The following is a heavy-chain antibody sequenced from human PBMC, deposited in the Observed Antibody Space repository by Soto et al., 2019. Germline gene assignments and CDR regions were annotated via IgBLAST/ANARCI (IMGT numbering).Heavy chain of an antibody. CDR3: ARDLIAAAGIAL. J-gene: IGHJ4*02. D-gene: IGHD6-13*01. V-gene: IGHV3-48*01. CDR1: GFTFSSYS. Sequence: GGSLRLSCAASGFTFSSYSMNWVRQAPGKGLEWVSYISSSSSTIYYPDSVKGRFTISRDNAKNSLYLQMNSLRAEDTAVYYCARDLIAAAGIALWGQGTLVTVSS. CDR2: ISSSSSTI.